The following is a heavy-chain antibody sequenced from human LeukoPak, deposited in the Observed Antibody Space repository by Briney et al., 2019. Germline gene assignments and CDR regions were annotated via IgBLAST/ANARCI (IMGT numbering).Heavy chain of an antibody. D-gene: IGHD2-2*01. J-gene: IGHJ4*02. CDR3: AKDRAPYCSSTSCYEGPVDY. V-gene: IGHV3-30*02. CDR2: IRYDGSIK. CDR1: GFTFSSYG. Sequence: PGGSLRLSCAASGFTFSSYGMHWVRQGPGKGLEWVAFIRYDGSIKYYADSVKGRFTISRDNSKNTLYLQMNSLRAEDTAVYYCAKDRAPYCSSTSCYEGPVDYWGQGTLVTVSS.